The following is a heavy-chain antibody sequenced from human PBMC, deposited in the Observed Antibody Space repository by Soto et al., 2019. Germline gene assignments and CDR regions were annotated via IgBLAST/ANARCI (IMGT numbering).Heavy chain of an antibody. J-gene: IGHJ3*02. CDR2: INHSGST. D-gene: IGHD3-10*01. V-gene: IGHV4-34*01. CDR3: ARGAEMASIGGAVDI. CDR1: GGSFSGYY. Sequence: SETLSLTCAVYGGSFSGYYWSWIRQPPGKGLEWIGEINHSGSTNYNPSLKSRVTISVDTSKNQFSLKLSSVTAADTAVYYCARGAEMASIGGAVDIWGQGTMVTVSS.